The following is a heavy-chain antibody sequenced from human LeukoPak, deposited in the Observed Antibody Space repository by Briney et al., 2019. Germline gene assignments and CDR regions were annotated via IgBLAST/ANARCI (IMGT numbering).Heavy chain of an antibody. CDR1: GYTFTSYD. J-gene: IGHJ6*03. CDR3: ARADSWGEFYYYYYYMDV. CDR2: MNPNSGNT. D-gene: IGHD3-16*01. Sequence: GASVTVSCKASGYTFTSYDINWVRQATGQGLEWMGWMNPNSGNTGYAQKFQGRVTMTRNTSISTAYMELSSLRSEDTAVYYCARADSWGEFYYYYYYMDVWGKGTTVTVSS. V-gene: IGHV1-8*01.